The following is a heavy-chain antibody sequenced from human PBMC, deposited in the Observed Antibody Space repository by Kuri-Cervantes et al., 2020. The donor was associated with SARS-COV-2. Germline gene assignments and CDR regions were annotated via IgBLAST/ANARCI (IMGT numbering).Heavy chain of an antibody. CDR2: IKSKTDSGTT. J-gene: IGHJ4*02. CDR3: TTAPDYGDYVGPDY. D-gene: IGHD4-17*01. Sequence: LSLTCAASGFTFSNAWMNWVRQAPGKGPEWVGRIKSKTDSGTTDYAAPVKGRFTISRDDSKNTLYLQMNSLKTEDTAVYYRTTAPDYGDYVGPDYWGQGTLVTVSS. CDR1: GFTFSNAW. V-gene: IGHV3-15*07.